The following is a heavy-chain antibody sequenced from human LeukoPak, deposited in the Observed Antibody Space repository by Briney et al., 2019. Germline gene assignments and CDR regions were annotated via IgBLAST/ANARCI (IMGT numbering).Heavy chain of an antibody. J-gene: IGHJ6*02. V-gene: IGHV3-30-3*01. CDR1: GFTFSSHA. CDR2: ISYDGSNK. D-gene: IGHD6-13*01. Sequence: GGSLRLSCAASGFTFSSHAMHWVRQAPGKGLEWVAVISYDGSNKYYADSVKGRFTISRDNSKNTLYLQMNSLKTEDTAVYYCTTEGIAAWGDVWGQGTTVTVSS. CDR3: TTEGIAAWGDV.